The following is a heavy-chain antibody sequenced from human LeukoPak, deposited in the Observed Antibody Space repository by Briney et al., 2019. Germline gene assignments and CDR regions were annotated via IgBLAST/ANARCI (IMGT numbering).Heavy chain of an antibody. D-gene: IGHD3-10*02. Sequence: GGSLRLSCAASGFTFSSYEMNWVRQAPGKGLEWVSYISSSGSTIYYADSVKGRFTISRDNAKNSLYLQMNSLIAEDTAVYYCAELGITMIGGVWGKGTTATISS. CDR2: ISSSGSTI. CDR3: AELGITMIGGV. J-gene: IGHJ6*04. V-gene: IGHV3-48*03. CDR1: GFTFSSYE.